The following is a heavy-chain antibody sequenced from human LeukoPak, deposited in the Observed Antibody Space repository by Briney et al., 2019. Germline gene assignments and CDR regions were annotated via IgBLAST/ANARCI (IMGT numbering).Heavy chain of an antibody. V-gene: IGHV3-7*01. CDR1: GFTFSSYW. D-gene: IGHD3-10*01. CDR2: IKQDGSEK. Sequence: GGSLRLSCAASGFTFSSYWMSWVRQAPGKGLEWVANIKQDGSEKYYVDSVKGRFTISRDNAKNSLYLQMNSLRAEDTAVYYCARGSRPTGMLRGGHFDSWGQGILVTVSS. CDR3: ARGSRPTGMLRGGHFDS. J-gene: IGHJ4*02.